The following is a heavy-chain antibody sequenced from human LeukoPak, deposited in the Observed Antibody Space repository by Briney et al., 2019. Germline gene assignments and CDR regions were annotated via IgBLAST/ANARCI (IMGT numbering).Heavy chain of an antibody. CDR1: GYTCTSNY. J-gene: IGHJ4*02. V-gene: IGHV1-46*01. CDR2: IYPRDGST. Sequence: ASVKVSCKASGYTCTSNYIHWVRQAPGQGLEWMGMIYPRDGSTSYAQKFQGRVTVTRDTSTSTVHMELSGLRSEVTAVYYCARDQEGFDYWGQGTLVTVSS. CDR3: ARDQEGFDY.